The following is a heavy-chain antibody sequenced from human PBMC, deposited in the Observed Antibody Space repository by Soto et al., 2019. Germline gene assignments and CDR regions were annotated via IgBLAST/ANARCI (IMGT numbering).Heavy chain of an antibody. CDR3: AKGTTAPYYYYMDV. CDR2: ISGSGGST. J-gene: IGHJ6*03. CDR1: GFTFSSYA. V-gene: IGHV3-23*01. D-gene: IGHD1-1*01. Sequence: GGSLRLSCAAPGFTFSSYAMSWVRQAPGKGLEWVSAISGSGGSTYYADSVKGRFTISRDNSKNTLYLQMNSLRAEDTAVYYCAKGTTAPYYYYMDVWGKGTTVTVSS.